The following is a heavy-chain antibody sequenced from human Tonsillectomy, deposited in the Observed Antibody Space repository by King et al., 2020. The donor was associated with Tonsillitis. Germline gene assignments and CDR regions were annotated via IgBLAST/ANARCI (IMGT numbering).Heavy chain of an antibody. V-gene: IGHV3-7*03. CDR1: GFTFSSYW. D-gene: IGHD3-3*01. J-gene: IGHJ4*02. CDR2: IKQDGSEK. CDR3: ARVGVDFWGGYWPSKFDF. Sequence: VQLVESGGGLVQPGGSLKLSCAASGFTFSSYWMSWVRQAPGKGLEWVANIKQDGSEKYYVDSVKGRFTISRDNAKNSLYLQMNSLRAEDTAFYYCARVGVDFWGGYWPSKFDFWGQGTLVTVSS.